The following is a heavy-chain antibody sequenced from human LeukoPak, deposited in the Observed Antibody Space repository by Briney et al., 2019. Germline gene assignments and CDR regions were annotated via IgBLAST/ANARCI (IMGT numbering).Heavy chain of an antibody. J-gene: IGHJ6*02. V-gene: IGHV1-24*01. CDR1: RHTLTELS. D-gene: IGHD3-16*02. CDR3: ATESFSHPYYYYGMDV. CDR2: FDPEDGET. Sequence: GASVKVSCKVSRHTLTELSMHCVRQAPGKGLEWMGGFDPEDGETIYAQKFQGRVTMTEDTSTDTAYMELSSLRSEDTAVYYCATESFSHPYYYYGMDVWGQGTTVTVSS.